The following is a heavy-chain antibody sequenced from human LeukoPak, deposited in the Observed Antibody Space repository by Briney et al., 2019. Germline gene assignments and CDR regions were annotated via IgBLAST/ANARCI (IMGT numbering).Heavy chain of an antibody. V-gene: IGHV3-23*01. CDR1: GFTFSSYV. D-gene: IGHD6-19*01. Sequence: GGSLRLSCAASGFTFSSYVMSWVRQAPGKGLEWVSAISGSGGSTYYADSVKGRFTISRANSKNTLYLQMNSLRAEDTAVYYCAKDDGSGWHSERIEYFQHWGQGTLVTVSS. CDR3: AKDDGSGWHSERIEYFQH. CDR2: ISGSGGST. J-gene: IGHJ1*01.